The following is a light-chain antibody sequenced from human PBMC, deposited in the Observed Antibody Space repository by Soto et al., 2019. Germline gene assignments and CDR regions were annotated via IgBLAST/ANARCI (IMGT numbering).Light chain of an antibody. Sequence: QSGLTQTASVSGSPGQSITMSCTGSRSDVGGYNLVSWYQQHPGKAPKLLISDDNKRPSGVSDRFSGSKSGNTASLTISGLQAEDDGDYYCSSYAARITLVFGGGTKLTVL. J-gene: IGLJ2*01. V-gene: IGLV2-23*01. CDR2: DDN. CDR1: RSDVGGYNL. CDR3: SSYAARITLV.